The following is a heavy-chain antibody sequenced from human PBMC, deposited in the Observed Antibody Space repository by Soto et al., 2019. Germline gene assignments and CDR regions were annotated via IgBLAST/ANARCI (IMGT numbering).Heavy chain of an antibody. CDR2: INPNSGGT. D-gene: IGHD5-18*01. CDR3: ARARIQLWFGMDV. CDR1: GYTFTGYY. J-gene: IGHJ6*02. V-gene: IGHV1-2*04. Sequence: QVQLVQSGAEVKKPGASVKVSCKASGYTFTGYYMHWVRQAPGQGLEWMGWINPNSGGTNYAQKFQGWVNITRDPSISTDHMAVSRPGTTATAVYSGARARIQLWFGMDVWGQGTTVTVSS.